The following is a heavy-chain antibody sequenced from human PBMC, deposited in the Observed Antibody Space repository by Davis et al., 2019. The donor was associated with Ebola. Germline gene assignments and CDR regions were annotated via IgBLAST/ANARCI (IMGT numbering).Heavy chain of an antibody. CDR2: ISAYNGNT. CDR3: ARDYGDYAYYYYGMDV. V-gene: IGHV1-18*04. J-gene: IGHJ6*02. CDR1: GYTFTSYG. Sequence: AASVKVSCKASGYTFTSYGISWVRQAPGQGLEWMGWISAYNGNTNYAQKLQGRVTMTTDTSTSTAYMELRSLRSDDTAVYYCARDYGDYAYYYYGMDVWGQGTTVTVSS. D-gene: IGHD4-17*01.